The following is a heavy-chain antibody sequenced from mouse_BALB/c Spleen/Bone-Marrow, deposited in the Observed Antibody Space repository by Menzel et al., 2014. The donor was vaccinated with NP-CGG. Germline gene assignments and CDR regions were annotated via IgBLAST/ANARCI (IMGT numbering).Heavy chain of an antibody. CDR2: ISSGGSYT. D-gene: IGHD1-1*01. CDR3: ARHYYGSSYYFDY. Sequence: EVQRVESGGGLVKPGGSLKLSCAASGFIFSSYAMSWVRQTPEKRLEWVATISSGGSYTYYPDSVKGRFTISRDNAKNTLYLQMSSLRSEDTAMYYCARHYYGSSYYFDYWGQGTSLTVSS. J-gene: IGHJ2*02. CDR1: GFIFSSYA. V-gene: IGHV5-9-3*01.